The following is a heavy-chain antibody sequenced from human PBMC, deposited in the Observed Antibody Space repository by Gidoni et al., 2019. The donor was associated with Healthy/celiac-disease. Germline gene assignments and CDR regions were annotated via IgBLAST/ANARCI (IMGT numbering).Heavy chain of an antibody. CDR1: GFTFSNAW. D-gene: IGHD3-22*01. CDR3: TTPLYYDSGYRIDY. V-gene: IGHV3-15*07. Sequence: EVQLVESGGGLVKPGGSLRLSCAASGFTFSNAWMNWVRQAPGQGLEWVGRIKSKTDGGTTDYAAPGKGRFTISRDDSKNTLYLQMNSLKTEDTAVYYCTTPLYYDSGYRIDYWGQGTLVTVSS. J-gene: IGHJ4*02. CDR2: IKSKTDGGTT.